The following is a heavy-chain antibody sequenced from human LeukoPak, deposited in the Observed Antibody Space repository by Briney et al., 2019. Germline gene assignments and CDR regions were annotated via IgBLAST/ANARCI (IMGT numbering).Heavy chain of an antibody. Sequence: GGSLRLSCAASGFTFDDYAMHWVRQAPGKGLEWVSGISWNSGSIGYADSVKGRFTISRDNAKNSLYLQMNSLRAEDTAVYYCARDVPRSIVGATGAFDYWGQGTLVTVSS. CDR2: ISWNSGSI. CDR1: GFTFDDYA. J-gene: IGHJ4*02. D-gene: IGHD1-26*01. V-gene: IGHV3-9*01. CDR3: ARDVPRSIVGATGAFDY.